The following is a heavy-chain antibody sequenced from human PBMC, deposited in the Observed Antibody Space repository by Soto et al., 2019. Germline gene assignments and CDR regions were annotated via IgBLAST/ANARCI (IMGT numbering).Heavy chain of an antibody. CDR1: GYSFTDYH. Sequence: ASVKVSCKASGYSFTDYHIHWVRQAPGQGLEWLGRINPKSGGTSTAQKFQGWVTMTTDTSISTASIELTRLTSDDTAIYYCARGDSTDCSNGVCSFFYNHDMDVWGQGTTVTVSS. CDR2: INPKSGGT. CDR3: ARGDSTDCSNGVCSFFYNHDMDV. D-gene: IGHD2-8*01. V-gene: IGHV1-2*04. J-gene: IGHJ6*02.